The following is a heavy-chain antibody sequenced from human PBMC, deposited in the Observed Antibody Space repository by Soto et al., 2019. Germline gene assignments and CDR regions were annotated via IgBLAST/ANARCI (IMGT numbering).Heavy chain of an antibody. CDR1: GDSINNSHW. CDR2: TYHSGTT. V-gene: IGHV4-4*02. D-gene: IGHD4-4*01. CDR3: AREVKTTPARGPTGCDP. Sequence: QVQLQESGPGLVQPSGTLSLTCAVSGDSINNSHWWSWVRQTPGKGLEWIGETYHSGTTNYNPSPKPGATKPIDRPKNQFSRKRNAGPAADTAGYYWAREVKTTPARGPTGCDPGAQGTLVTVPS. J-gene: IGHJ5*02.